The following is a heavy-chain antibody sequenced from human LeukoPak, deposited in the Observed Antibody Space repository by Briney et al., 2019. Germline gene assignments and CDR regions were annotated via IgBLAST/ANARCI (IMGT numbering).Heavy chain of an antibody. V-gene: IGHV4-61*02. CDR1: GGSISSGNY. J-gene: IGHJ6*02. CDR3: ARDRMAAAGTYYGMDV. D-gene: IGHD6-13*01. Sequence: PSQTLSLTCTVSGGSISSGNYWSWIRQPAGKGLEWIGRIYTSGSTNYNPSLKSRVTISVDTSKNQFSLKLSSVTAADTAVYYCARDRMAAAGTYYGMDVWGQGTTVTVSS. CDR2: IYTSGST.